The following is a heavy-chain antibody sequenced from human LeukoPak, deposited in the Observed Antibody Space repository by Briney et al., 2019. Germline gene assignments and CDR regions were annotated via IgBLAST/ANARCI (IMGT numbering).Heavy chain of an antibody. CDR2: IYYSGST. J-gene: IGHJ4*02. V-gene: IGHV4-59*08. CDR1: GGSISSYY. D-gene: IGHD3-22*01. Sequence: SETLSLTCTISGGSISSYYWSWIRQPPGKGLEWIGYIYYSGSTNYNPSLKSRVTISVDTSKNQFFLKLSSVTAADTAVYYCARSGYYDSSGYFDYWGQGTLVTVSS. CDR3: ARSGYYDSSGYFDY.